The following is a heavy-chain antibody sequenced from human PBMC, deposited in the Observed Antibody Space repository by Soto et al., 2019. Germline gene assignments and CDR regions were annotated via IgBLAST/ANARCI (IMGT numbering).Heavy chain of an antibody. CDR1: GGSISSSNW. V-gene: IGHV4-4*02. Sequence: QVQLQESGPGLVKTSGTLSLTCAVSGGSISSSNWWSWVRQPPGKVLVWIGEIYHSGRTNYNPSLKSRVTISVDKSKNQCSLKLSSVTAADTAVYYCARYFVIAAAAYFDYWGQGTLVTVSS. D-gene: IGHD6-13*01. J-gene: IGHJ4*02. CDR2: IYHSGRT. CDR3: ARYFVIAAAAYFDY.